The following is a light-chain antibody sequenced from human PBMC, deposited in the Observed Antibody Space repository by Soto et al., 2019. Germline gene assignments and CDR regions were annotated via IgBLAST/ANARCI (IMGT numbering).Light chain of an antibody. CDR3: MQSLQTPPWT. J-gene: IGKJ1*01. Sequence: DIVMTQSPLSLAVTPGEPASISCRSSQDLLHSNGYNYLDWYLQKPGQSPQLLIYLGSNRASGVPDRFSGGGSGTDFTLKISRVEAEDVGVYYCMQSLQTPPWTFGQGTKVEIK. CDR2: LGS. V-gene: IGKV2-28*01. CDR1: QDLLHSNGYNY.